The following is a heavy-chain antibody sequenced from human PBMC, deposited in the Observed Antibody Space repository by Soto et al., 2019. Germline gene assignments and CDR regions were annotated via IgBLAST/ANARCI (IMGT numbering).Heavy chain of an antibody. CDR2: VYHTGDT. J-gene: IGHJ5*02. CDR1: VGTVASSHW. CDR3: AREIVTAGGNNYFDP. Sequence: AETLSLTCVVSVGTVASSHWWSVVRQSPGRGLEWIGNVYHTGDTNFNPSLQSRVTFSVDKSNNQFSLRLTSVTAADTAVYFCAREIVTAGGNNYFDPWGPGTLVTVSS. V-gene: IGHV4-4*01. D-gene: IGHD2-21*02.